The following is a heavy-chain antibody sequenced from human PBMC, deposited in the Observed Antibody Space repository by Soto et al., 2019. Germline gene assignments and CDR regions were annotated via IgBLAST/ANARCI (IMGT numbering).Heavy chain of an antibody. J-gene: IGHJ1*01. CDR2: IYPRDADI. D-gene: IGHD3-3*01. CDR3: ARRLSGTLNYLDP. V-gene: IGHV5-51*03. CDR1: GYNFNTYW. Sequence: EVQLVQSGSEVKKAGESLKISCLGSGYNFNTYWIAWVRQMPGKGLEWVGIIYPRDADIRYSPTFQGRVTISVDKAKNTASLQWSSLQPSDSGLYFCARRLSGTLNYLDPWGQGTLVTVSS.